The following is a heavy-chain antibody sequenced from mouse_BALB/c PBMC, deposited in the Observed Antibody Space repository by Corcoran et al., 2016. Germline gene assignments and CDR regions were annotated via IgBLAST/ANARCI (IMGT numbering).Heavy chain of an antibody. V-gene: IGHV14-1*02. CDR3: ARGYDGDYDV. CDR1: GFNIKDYY. Sequence: EVQLQQSGAELVRPGALVKLSCKASGFNIKDYYLQGVKQRPEQGLEWIGWIDPENGNTIYDPKFQGKASITADTSANTAYQQLSSLTSEDTAVDYCARGYDGDYDVGGAGTTVTFSS. D-gene: IGHD2-14*01. CDR2: IDPENGNT. J-gene: IGHJ1*01.